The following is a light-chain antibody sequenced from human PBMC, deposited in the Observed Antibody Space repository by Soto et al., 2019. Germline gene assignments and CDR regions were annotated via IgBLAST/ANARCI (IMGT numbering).Light chain of an antibody. V-gene: IGKV1-5*01. J-gene: IGKJ5*01. CDR3: QQYDSYSYT. CDR2: DAS. Sequence: IQMTQSPSTLSASVGDRVTITCRASQTIGNWLAWYQQKTGKAPKLLIYDASSLERGVPSRFSGSRSGTEFTLTISSLQPDDFATYYCQQYDSYSYTFGQGTRLVIK. CDR1: QTIGNW.